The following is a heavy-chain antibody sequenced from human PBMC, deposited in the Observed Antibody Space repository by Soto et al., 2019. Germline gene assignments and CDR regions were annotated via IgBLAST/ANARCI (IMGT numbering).Heavy chain of an antibody. D-gene: IGHD5-18*01. CDR2: TYWDEDH. V-gene: IGHV2-5*02. CDR1: GFSLTTSGVG. CDR3: AHRGGGYNYGPPNLFDY. Sequence: QITLKESGPTLVKPTQTLTLTCTFSGFSLTTSGVGVAWIRKPPGKALEWLALTYWDEDHRYSPSLRSRLTITKDTSKNQVVLTMTNMDPVDTATYYCAHRGGGYNYGPPNLFDYWGQGILVTVSS. J-gene: IGHJ4*02.